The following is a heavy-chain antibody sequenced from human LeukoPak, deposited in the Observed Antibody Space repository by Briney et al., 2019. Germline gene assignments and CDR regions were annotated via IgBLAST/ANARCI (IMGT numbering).Heavy chain of an antibody. J-gene: IGHJ5*02. CDR3: ARLQWPPGFDP. D-gene: IGHD6-19*01. CDR2: INHSGST. Sequence: KTSETLSLTCTVSGGSISSYYWSWIRQPPGKGLEWIGEINHSGSTNYNPSLKSRVTISVDTSKNQFSLKLSSVTAADTAVYYCARLQWPPGFDPWGQGTLVTVSS. V-gene: IGHV4-34*01. CDR1: GGSISSYY.